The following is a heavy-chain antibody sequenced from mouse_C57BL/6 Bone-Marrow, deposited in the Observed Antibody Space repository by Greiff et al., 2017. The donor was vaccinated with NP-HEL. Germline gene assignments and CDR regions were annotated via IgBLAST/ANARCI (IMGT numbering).Heavy chain of an antibody. CDR1: GYTFTDYY. CDR3: ARDDYGSSLYAMDY. Sequence: EVKLLESGPVLVKPGASVKMSCKASGYTFTDYYMNWVKQSHGKSLEWIGVINPYNGGTSYNQKFKGKATLTVDKSSSTAYMELNSLTSEDSAVYYCARDDYGSSLYAMDYWGQGTSVTVSS. V-gene: IGHV1-19*01. J-gene: IGHJ4*01. D-gene: IGHD1-1*01. CDR2: INPYNGGT.